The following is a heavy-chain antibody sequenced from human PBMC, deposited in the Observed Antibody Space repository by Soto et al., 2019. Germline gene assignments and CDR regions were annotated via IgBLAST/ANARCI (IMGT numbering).Heavy chain of an antibody. J-gene: IGHJ4*02. CDR3: ATTAAAAASD. Sequence: GGSLRLSCVGSGFTFSSYWMAWVRQAPGKGLEWVANIKEDGSTKFYVDSVKGRFTISRDNAKNSLFLQMNSLRAEDTAVYYCATTAAAAASDWGQGTMVTVYS. CDR1: GFTFSSYW. CDR2: IKEDGSTK. V-gene: IGHV3-7*01. D-gene: IGHD6-13*01.